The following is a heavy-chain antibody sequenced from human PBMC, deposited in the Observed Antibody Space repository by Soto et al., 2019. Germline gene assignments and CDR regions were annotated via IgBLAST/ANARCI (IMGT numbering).Heavy chain of an antibody. Sequence: EVQLVESGGGLVKPGGSLRLSCAASGFTFSSYSMNWVRQAPGKGLEWVSSISSSSSYIYYADSVKGRFTISRDNAKNTLYLQMNSLRAEETAVYYCARDIVGAFFYWGQGTLVTDST. CDR3: ARDIVGAFFY. J-gene: IGHJ4*02. V-gene: IGHV3-21*01. CDR2: ISSSSSYI. CDR1: GFTFSSYS. D-gene: IGHD1-26*01.